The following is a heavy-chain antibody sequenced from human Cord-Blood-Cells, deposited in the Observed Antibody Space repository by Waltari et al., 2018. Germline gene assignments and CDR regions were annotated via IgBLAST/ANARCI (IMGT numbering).Heavy chain of an antibody. CDR3: ARVVYGITGIFDY. CDR1: GYSISRGSS. D-gene: IGHD1-20*01. CDR2: IYHSGST. V-gene: IGHV4-38-2*01. Sequence: QLQLPDSAPGLVKPSVTLSLTCAVSGYSISRGSSWGWIRQPPGKGLEWIGSIYHSGSTYYNPSLKSRVTISVDTSKNQFSLKLSSVTAADTAVYYCARVVYGITGIFDYWGQGTLVTVSS. J-gene: IGHJ4*02.